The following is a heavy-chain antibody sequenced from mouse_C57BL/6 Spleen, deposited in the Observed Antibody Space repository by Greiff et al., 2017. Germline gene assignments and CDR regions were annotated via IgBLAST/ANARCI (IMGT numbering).Heavy chain of an antibody. CDR1: GYTFTSYW. Sequence: VKLQQPGAELVMPGASVKLSCKASGYTFTSYWMHWVKQRPGQGLEWIGEIDPSDSYTNYNQKFKGKSTLTVDKSSSTAYMQLSSLTSEDSAVYYCASLLPSGFAYWGQGTLVTVSA. CDR3: ASLLPSGFAY. V-gene: IGHV1-69*01. D-gene: IGHD3-2*02. J-gene: IGHJ3*01. CDR2: IDPSDSYT.